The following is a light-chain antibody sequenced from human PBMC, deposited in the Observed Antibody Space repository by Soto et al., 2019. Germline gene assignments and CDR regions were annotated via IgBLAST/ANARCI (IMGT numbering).Light chain of an antibody. Sequence: IVMTQSPATLSVSPGDTASLSCRAGQTIYSNVAWYQQRPGQAPRLLIYGASSRATGIPDRFSGSGSGTDFTLTISRLEPEDFAVYYCQQYGSSPITFGQGTRLEIK. CDR3: QQYGSSPIT. V-gene: IGKV3-20*01. CDR1: QTIYSN. CDR2: GAS. J-gene: IGKJ5*01.